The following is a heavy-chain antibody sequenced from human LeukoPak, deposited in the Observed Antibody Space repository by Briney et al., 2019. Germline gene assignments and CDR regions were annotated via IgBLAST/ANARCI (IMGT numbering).Heavy chain of an antibody. D-gene: IGHD3-22*01. V-gene: IGHV4-59*01. J-gene: IGHJ4*02. CDR2: IYYSGST. Sequence: SETLSLTCTVSGGSISSYYWSWIRQPPGKGLEWIGYIYYSGSTNYDPSLKSRVTISVDTSKNQFSLKLRSVTAADTAVYYCARDRYYYDSSGYSLFDYWGQGTLVTVSS. CDR3: ARDRYYYDSSGYSLFDY. CDR1: GGSISSYY.